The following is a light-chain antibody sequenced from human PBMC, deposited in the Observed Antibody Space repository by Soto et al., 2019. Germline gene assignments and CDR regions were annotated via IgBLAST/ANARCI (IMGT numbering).Light chain of an antibody. CDR3: AAWDDSLSAPWV. Sequence: QSVLTQPPSASGTPGQRVTISCSGSSSNIGSNYVYWYQQLPGTAPKLLFYRNNQRPSGVPDRFSGSKSGTSASLAISGLRSEDEADYYCAAWDDSLSAPWVFGGGTKLTVL. CDR2: RNN. J-gene: IGLJ3*02. V-gene: IGLV1-47*01. CDR1: SSNIGSNY.